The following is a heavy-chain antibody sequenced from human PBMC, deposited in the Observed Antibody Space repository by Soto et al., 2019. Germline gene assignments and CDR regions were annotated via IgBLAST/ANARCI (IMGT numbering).Heavy chain of an antibody. Sequence: QVQLVQSGAEVKKPGSSVKVSCKASGGTFSSYAISWVRQAPGQGLEWMGGIIPISGTANYAQKFQGRVTITADESTSTAYMELSSLRSEDTAVYYCASALVPAADGELWYGEHFDYWGQGTLVTVSS. J-gene: IGHJ4*02. CDR1: GGTFSSYA. D-gene: IGHD2-2*01. V-gene: IGHV1-69*12. CDR3: ASALVPAADGELWYGEHFDY. CDR2: IIPISGTA.